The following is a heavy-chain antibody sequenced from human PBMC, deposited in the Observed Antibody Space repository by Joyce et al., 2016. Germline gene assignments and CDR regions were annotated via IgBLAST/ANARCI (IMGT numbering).Heavy chain of an antibody. CDR1: GGSFNKYT. D-gene: IGHD4-11*01. J-gene: IGHJ6*02. Sequence: QVHLVQSGAEVKKSGSSVRVSCKASGGSFNKYTVSWVRQAHGQGLAVMGRIIPILNMTNYAQEFQRRVTITAYTSTTTAYMQLTGLRFDDTAVYFCAGTFNYPHHDGMGVWGQGTTVTVSS. CDR2: IIPILNMT. CDR3: AGTFNYPHHDGMGV. V-gene: IGHV1-69*02.